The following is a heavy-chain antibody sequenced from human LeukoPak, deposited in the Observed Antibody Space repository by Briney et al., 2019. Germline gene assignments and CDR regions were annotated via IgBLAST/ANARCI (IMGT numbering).Heavy chain of an antibody. J-gene: IGHJ4*02. D-gene: IGHD2-21*02. CDR3: ARDAAECGGDCSGTGHAFDI. CDR2: IIPIFGTA. V-gene: IGHV1-69*05. CDR1: GYTFTSYG. Sequence: SVKVSCKASGYTFTSYGISWVRQAPGQGLEWMGRIIPIFGTANYAQKFQGRVTITTDADTTTAYMDLSSLRSEDTAVYYCARDAAECGGDCSGTGHAFDIWGQGTLVTVSS.